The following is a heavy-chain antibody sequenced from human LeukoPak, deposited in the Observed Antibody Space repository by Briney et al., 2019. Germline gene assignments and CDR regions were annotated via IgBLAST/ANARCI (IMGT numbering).Heavy chain of an antibody. Sequence: GGSLRLSCVASGFVFNSYEMSWVRQAPGKGLEWLSYITGRGNTIYYADSVRGRFTISRDNAKLSLYLQMNTLRAEDAAIYYCARSLGPTKPFDFWGKGTPVTVSS. V-gene: IGHV3-48*03. D-gene: IGHD5-24*01. CDR2: ITGRGNTI. J-gene: IGHJ4*02. CDR3: ARSLGPTKPFDF. CDR1: GFVFNSYE.